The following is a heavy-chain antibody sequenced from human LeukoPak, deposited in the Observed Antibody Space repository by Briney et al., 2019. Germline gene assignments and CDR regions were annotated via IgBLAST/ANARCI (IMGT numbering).Heavy chain of an antibody. D-gene: IGHD5-12*01. CDR3: AREDIVATMFDY. V-gene: IGHV1-2*04. J-gene: IGHJ4*02. CDR2: INPNSGGT. CDR1: GYTFTGYY. Sequence: GASVKVSCKAPGYTFTGYYMHWVRQAPGQGLEWMGWINPNSGGTNYAQKFQGWVTMTRDTSISTAYMELSRLRSDDTAVYYCAREDIVATMFDYWGQGTLVTVSS.